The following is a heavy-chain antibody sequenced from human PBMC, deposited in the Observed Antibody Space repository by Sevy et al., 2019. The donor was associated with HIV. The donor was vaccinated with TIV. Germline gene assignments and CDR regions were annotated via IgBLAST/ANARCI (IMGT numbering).Heavy chain of an antibody. CDR1: GFTFSSYA. CDR2: LSGSGGGT. V-gene: IGHV3-23*01. CDR3: AKDRVWELGDAFDI. J-gene: IGHJ3*02. D-gene: IGHD6-13*01. Sequence: GGSLRLSCAASGFTFSSYAMNWVRQAPGKGLEWVSGLSGSGGGTNYADSVKGRFTISRDNSKNTRYLQISSLRAEDTAVYYSAKDRVWELGDAFDIWGQGTMVTVSS.